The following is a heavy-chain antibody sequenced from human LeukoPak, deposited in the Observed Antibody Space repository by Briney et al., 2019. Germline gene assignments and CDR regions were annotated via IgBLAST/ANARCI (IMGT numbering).Heavy chain of an antibody. CDR3: AKGPPPFRHGFGYYYYGVDV. J-gene: IGHJ6*02. CDR2: ISGSGGST. D-gene: IGHD3-10*01. Sequence: GGSLRLSCAASGFTFSSYAMSWVRQAPGKGLEWVSAISGSGGSTYYADSVKGRFTIPRDNSKNTLYLQMNSLRAEDTAVYYCAKGPPPFRHGFGYYYYGVDVWGQGTTVTVSS. V-gene: IGHV3-23*01. CDR1: GFTFSSYA.